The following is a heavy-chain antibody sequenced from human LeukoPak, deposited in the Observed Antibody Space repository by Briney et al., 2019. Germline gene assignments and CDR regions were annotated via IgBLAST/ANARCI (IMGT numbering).Heavy chain of an antibody. CDR3: ARDWFGGVAIAAAGRWFDY. V-gene: IGHV1-18*01. D-gene: IGHD6-13*01. CDR2: ISAYNGNT. J-gene: IGHJ4*02. CDR1: GYTFTSYG. Sequence: ASVKVSCKASGYTFTSYGISWVRQAPGQGLEWMGWISAYNGNTNYAQKLQGRVTMTTDTSTSTAYMELRSLRSDDTAVYYCARDWFGGVAIAAAGRWFDYWGQGTLVTVSS.